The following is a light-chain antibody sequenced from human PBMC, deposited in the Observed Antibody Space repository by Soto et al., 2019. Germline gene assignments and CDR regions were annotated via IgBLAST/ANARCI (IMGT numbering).Light chain of an antibody. CDR2: LNSDGSH. CDR3: NTSGTDIHVV. V-gene: IGLV4-69*01. J-gene: IGLJ2*01. CDR1: SGHSNYS. Sequence: HLVRTQSPSASASLGASVKLTCTLSSGHSNYSIEWHQQQPEKGTRYLMKLNSDGSHSKGDGIPYRFSGSSFGAERYLTISSLQYEDEDDNYCNTSGTDIHVVLCRGTKVTVL.